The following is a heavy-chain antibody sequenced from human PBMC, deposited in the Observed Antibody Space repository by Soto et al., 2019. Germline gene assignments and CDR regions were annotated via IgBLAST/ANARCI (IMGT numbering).Heavy chain of an antibody. CDR2: INHSGST. J-gene: IGHJ4*02. Sequence: SETLSLTCAVYGGSFSGYYWSWIRQPPGKGLEWIGEINHSGSTNYNPSLKSRVTISVDTSKNQFSLKLSSVTAADTAVYYCASIAAAGTDDYWGQGTLVTVSS. V-gene: IGHV4-34*01. D-gene: IGHD6-13*01. CDR1: GGSFSGYY. CDR3: ASIAAAGTDDY.